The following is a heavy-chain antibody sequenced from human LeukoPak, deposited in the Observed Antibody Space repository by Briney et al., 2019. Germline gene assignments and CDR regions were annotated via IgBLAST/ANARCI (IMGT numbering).Heavy chain of an antibody. CDR3: ARQGRLALPHAFDI. CDR1: GGSISSYY. D-gene: IGHD3-10*01. CDR2: IYYSGST. Sequence: KPSETLSLTCAVYGGSISSYYWSWIRQPPGKGLEWIGYIYYSGSTNYNPSLKSRVTISVDTSKNQFSLKLSSVTAAGTAVYYCARQGRLALPHAFDIWGQGTMVTVSS. V-gene: IGHV4-59*08. J-gene: IGHJ3*02.